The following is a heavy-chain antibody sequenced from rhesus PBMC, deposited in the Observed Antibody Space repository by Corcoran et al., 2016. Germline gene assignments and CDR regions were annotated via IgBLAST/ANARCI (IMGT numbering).Heavy chain of an antibody. J-gene: IGHJ5-2*02. D-gene: IGHD2-39*01. Sequence: EVQLVQSGAEVKKPGASVKISCKASGYTFTDYYLHRVRQALGKGREWMGRVDPEDGESIHAQKFQDRVTITADTSTDTAYMELSSLRSEDTAVYYCARDCYGDNSLDVWGRGVLVTVSS. CDR2: VDPEDGES. CDR1: GYTFTDYY. CDR3: ARDCYGDNSLDV. V-gene: IGHV1-111*02.